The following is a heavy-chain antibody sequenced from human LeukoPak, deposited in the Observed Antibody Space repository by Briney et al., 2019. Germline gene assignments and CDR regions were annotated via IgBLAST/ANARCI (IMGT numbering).Heavy chain of an antibody. CDR1: GYTFTSYG. CDR2: ISAYNGNT. V-gene: IGHV1-18*01. J-gene: IGHJ4*02. CDR3: ARDGRPFLGYYYDSSGYYYYFDY. D-gene: IGHD3-22*01. Sequence: ASVKVSCKASGYTFTSYGISWVRQAPGQGLEWMGWISAYNGNTNYAQKLQGRVTMTIDTSTSTAYMELRSLRSDDTAVYYCARDGRPFLGYYYDSSGYYYYFDYWGQGTLVTVSS.